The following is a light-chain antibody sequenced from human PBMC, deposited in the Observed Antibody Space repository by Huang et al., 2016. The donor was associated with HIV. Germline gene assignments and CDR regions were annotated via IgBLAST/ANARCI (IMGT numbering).Light chain of an antibody. CDR1: RSVSTN. V-gene: IGKV3-15*01. CDR2: GSS. CDR3: HQYNNWLLS. J-gene: IGKJ4*01. Sequence: EIVMTQSPATLSVSPGERVTLSCRANRSVSTNLAWYQQRPGQAPRLRIYGSSTRAPGIPARLSGGGSGTDFFLTVSSLQSEDFGLYYCHQYNNWLLSCGGGTRVDI.